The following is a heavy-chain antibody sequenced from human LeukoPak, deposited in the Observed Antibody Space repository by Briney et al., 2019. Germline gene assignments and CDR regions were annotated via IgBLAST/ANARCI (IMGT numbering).Heavy chain of an antibody. CDR3: ARGQPFGSH. D-gene: IGHD3-10*01. Sequence: GGSLRLSCAASGFTFSSYAMSWVRQAPRKGLEWVSAISGSGGSTYYADSVKGRFTISRDNAKNSVYLQMNSLRAEDTAVYYCARGQPFGSHWGQGTLVTVSS. CDR1: GFTFSSYA. J-gene: IGHJ4*02. CDR2: ISGSGGST. V-gene: IGHV3-23*01.